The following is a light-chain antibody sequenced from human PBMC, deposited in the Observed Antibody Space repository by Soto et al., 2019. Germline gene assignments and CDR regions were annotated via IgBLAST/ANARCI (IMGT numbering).Light chain of an antibody. CDR2: DST. J-gene: IGKJ5*01. Sequence: QSPCTLSLSPGDRATLSCRVIQSLHTSLALYQQKPGQPPRPVVYDSTLRANGVPDRFGGSRSGTEFTLTTNTLDPEDFAVYYCQQRNVWPPITFGQGTRLEI. V-gene: IGKV3-11*01. CDR3: QQRNVWPPIT. CDR1: QSLHTS.